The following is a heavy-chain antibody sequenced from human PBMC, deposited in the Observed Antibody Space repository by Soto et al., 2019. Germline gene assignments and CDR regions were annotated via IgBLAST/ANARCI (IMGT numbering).Heavy chain of an antibody. Sequence: GESLKISCKGSGYSFTSYWIGWVRRMPGKGLEWMGIIYPGDSDTRYSPSLQGQVTISADKSISTAYLQWSSLKASDTAMYYCARQREVVVVPYGMDVWGQGTTVTVSS. D-gene: IGHD2-15*01. V-gene: IGHV5-51*01. CDR1: GYSFTSYW. CDR3: ARQREVVVVPYGMDV. J-gene: IGHJ6*02. CDR2: IYPGDSDT.